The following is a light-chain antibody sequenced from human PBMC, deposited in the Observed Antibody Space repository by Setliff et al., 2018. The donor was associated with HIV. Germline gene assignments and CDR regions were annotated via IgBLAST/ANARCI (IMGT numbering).Light chain of an antibody. Sequence: QSALTQPASVSGSSGQSITISCTGTSSDVGNYNLVSWYQQHPGTAPKLIIFEVRNRPSGVSSRFSGSKSGNMASLTISGLQGDDEADYYCCSYAGSGTNVFGTGTKVTVL. CDR2: EVR. CDR1: SSDVGNYNL. CDR3: CSYAGSGTNV. J-gene: IGLJ1*01. V-gene: IGLV2-23*02.